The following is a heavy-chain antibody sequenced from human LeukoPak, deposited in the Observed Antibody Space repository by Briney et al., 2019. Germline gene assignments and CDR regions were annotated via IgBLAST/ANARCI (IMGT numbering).Heavy chain of an antibody. J-gene: IGHJ4*02. CDR3: ARDKKTDDYGDYWPWVVDY. V-gene: IGHV3-21*06. D-gene: IGHD4-17*01. CDR1: GFTFSSYS. Sequence: GGSLRLSCAASGFTFSSYSMNWVRQAPGKGPEWVSSISSSSSYIYYADSVKGRFTISRDNAKNSLYLQMNSLRAEDTAVYYCARDKKTDDYGDYWPWVVDYWGQGTLVTVSS. CDR2: ISSSSSYI.